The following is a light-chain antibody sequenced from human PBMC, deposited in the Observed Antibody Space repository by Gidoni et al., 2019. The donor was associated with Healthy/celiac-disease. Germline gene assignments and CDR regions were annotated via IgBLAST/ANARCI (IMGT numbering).Light chain of an antibody. J-gene: IGKJ4*01. V-gene: IGKV1-27*01. Sequence: DIQMTQSPSSLSASVGDRVTITCRASQGISNYLAWYQQKPGKVPKLLIYAASTLQSGVPSRFSGSGSGTDFTLTISSLQPEDVATYYCQKYNSAPPGVTFGGXTKVEIK. CDR1: QGISNY. CDR2: AAS. CDR3: QKYNSAPPGVT.